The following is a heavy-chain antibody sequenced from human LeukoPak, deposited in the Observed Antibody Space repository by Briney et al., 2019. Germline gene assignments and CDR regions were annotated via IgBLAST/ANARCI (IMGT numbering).Heavy chain of an antibody. Sequence: ASVKVSCKASGYTFTGCYMHWVRQAPGQGLEWMGWINPNSGGTNYAQKFQGRVTMTRDTSISTAYMELSRLRSDDTAVNYCARDPTRAGYYDSSGFDYWGQGTLVTVSS. J-gene: IGHJ4*02. CDR3: ARDPTRAGYYDSSGFDY. V-gene: IGHV1-2*02. CDR1: GYTFTGCY. CDR2: INPNSGGT. D-gene: IGHD3-22*01.